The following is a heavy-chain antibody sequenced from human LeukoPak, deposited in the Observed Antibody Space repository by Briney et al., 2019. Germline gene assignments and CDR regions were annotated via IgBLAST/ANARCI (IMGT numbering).Heavy chain of an antibody. CDR1: GFIFSNFA. CDR2: VGGGGTDT. J-gene: IGHJ4*02. V-gene: IGHV3-23*01. Sequence: PGGSLRLSCTASGFIFSNFAMSWVRQAPGKGLEWVSLVGGGGTDTYYTDSVKGRFTISRDNSKNSIYLQMNNLRAEDTAVYYCAKDVRGYDQPVGYWGQGTRVTVSS. D-gene: IGHD5-12*01. CDR3: AKDVRGYDQPVGY.